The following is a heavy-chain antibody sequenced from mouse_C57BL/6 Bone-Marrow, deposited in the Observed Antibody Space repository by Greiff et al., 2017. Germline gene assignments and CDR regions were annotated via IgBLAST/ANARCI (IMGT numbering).Heavy chain of an antibody. CDR1: GFNIKDAY. CDR3: STDGFSYAMDY. CDR2: IDPANGDP. J-gene: IGHJ4*01. V-gene: IGHV14-4*01. Sequence: EVMLVESGAELVRPGASVKLSCTASGFNIKDAYMPWVKQRPEQGLEWIGWIDPANGDPKYASKFPGKATITADTSSNTAYLQLSSLTSEDTALVSSSTDGFSYAMDYWGQGTSVTVSS.